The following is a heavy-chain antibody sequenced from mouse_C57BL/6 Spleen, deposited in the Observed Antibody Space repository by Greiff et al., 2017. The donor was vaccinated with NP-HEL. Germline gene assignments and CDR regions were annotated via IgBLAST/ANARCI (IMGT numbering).Heavy chain of an antibody. D-gene: IGHD2-3*01. Sequence: EVKLVESGGGLVKPGGSLKLSCAASGFTFSSYAMSWVRQTPEKRLEWVATISDGGSYTYYPDNVKGRFTISRDNAKNNLYLQMSHLKSEDTAMYYCAREGWLYYFDYWGQGTTLTVS. CDR1: GFTFSSYA. J-gene: IGHJ2*01. CDR2: ISDGGSYT. CDR3: AREGWLYYFDY. V-gene: IGHV5-4*01.